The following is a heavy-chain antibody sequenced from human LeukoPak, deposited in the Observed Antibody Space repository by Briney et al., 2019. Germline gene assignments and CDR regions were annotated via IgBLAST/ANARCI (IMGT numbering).Heavy chain of an antibody. V-gene: IGHV1-2*02. J-gene: IGHJ4*02. CDR3: ARAVMSSSWYFDY. CDR1: GYTFTGYY. CDR2: INPNSGDT. D-gene: IGHD6-13*01. Sequence: VSVKVSCKASGYTFTGYYIHWVRQAPGQGLEWMGWINPNSGDTNYAQKFQGRVTMTRDTSISTAYMELSRLRSDDTAVYYCARAVMSSSWYFDYWGQGTLVTVSS.